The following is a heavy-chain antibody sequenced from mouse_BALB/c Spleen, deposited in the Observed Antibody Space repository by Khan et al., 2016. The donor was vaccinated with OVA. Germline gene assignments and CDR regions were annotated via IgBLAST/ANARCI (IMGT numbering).Heavy chain of an antibody. J-gene: IGHJ2*01. Sequence: EVKLQESGPGLVKPSQSLSLTCTVTGYSITTDYAWNWIRQFPGNKLEWMGYISYSGNTKYNPSHKSRISITRDTSKNQFFLQLKSVTTEDTARYYCARVYGGDFDYWGQGTTLTVSS. D-gene: IGHD1-1*01. V-gene: IGHV3-2*02. CDR3: ARVYGGDFDY. CDR1: GYSITTDYA. CDR2: ISYSGNT.